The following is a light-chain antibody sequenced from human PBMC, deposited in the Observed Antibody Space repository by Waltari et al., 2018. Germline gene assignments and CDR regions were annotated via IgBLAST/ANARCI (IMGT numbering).Light chain of an antibody. Sequence: DIQMTQSPSSLSASIGDRVTITCRASQGISTYLAWFQQKPGKVPKLLIYAASTVQSGVPSRFSGSGSGTDFTLTISSLQPEDVATYYCQNYNSAPFTFGPGTKVDIK. CDR2: AAS. CDR1: QGISTY. CDR3: QNYNSAPFT. V-gene: IGKV1-27*01. J-gene: IGKJ3*01.